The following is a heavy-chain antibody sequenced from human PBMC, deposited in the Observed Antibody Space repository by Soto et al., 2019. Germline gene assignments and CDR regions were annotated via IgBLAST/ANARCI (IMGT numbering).Heavy chain of an antibody. CDR1: GFSFSTYP. Sequence: QPGGSLRLSCAASGFSFSTYPMVWVRQAPGKRLEAVSSISGSGDRTYYKDSVKGRFTISRDNSKNTVDLQMNSRRPEDTALYYCAKILSPVPSYYYGM. J-gene: IGHJ6*01. CDR3: AKILSPVPSYYYGM. V-gene: IGHV3-23*01. CDR2: ISGSGDRT.